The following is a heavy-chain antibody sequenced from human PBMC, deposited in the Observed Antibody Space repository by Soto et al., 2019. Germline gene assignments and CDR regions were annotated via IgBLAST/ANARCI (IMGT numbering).Heavy chain of an antibody. CDR3: ARKDVAVFDY. Sequence: QVQLVQSGGGAVQPGRSLRLSCAASGFIFSSYGMHWVRQAPGKGLEWVGLIWYDGSNEEYADSVKGRFTISRDNSKNTVYLQMNSLRVEDTAVYYCARKDVAVFDYWGQGTLVTVSS. CDR2: IWYDGSNE. J-gene: IGHJ4*02. CDR1: GFIFSSYG. V-gene: IGHV3-33*01.